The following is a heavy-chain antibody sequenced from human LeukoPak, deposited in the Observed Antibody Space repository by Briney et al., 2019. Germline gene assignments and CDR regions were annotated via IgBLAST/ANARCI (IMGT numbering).Heavy chain of an antibody. CDR3: AKDGSSTWYAPLAY. CDR1: GFTFSSYG. V-gene: IGHV3-30*18. Sequence: GGSLRLSCAASGFTFSSYGMHWVRQAPGKGLEWVAIISYDGSNKYYADSVKGRFTISRDNSKNTLYLQMNSLRAEDTAVYYCAKDGSSTWYAPLAYWGQGTLVTVSS. D-gene: IGHD6-13*01. J-gene: IGHJ4*02. CDR2: ISYDGSNK.